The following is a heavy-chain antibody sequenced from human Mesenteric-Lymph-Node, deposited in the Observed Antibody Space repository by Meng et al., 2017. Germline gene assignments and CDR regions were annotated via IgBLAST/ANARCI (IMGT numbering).Heavy chain of an antibody. CDR3: ARVGWRQWSFDL. CDR1: GGSISSGDYY. Sequence: QGQLQESGPGLVKPSQTLSLTCTVSGGSISSGDYYWSWIRQPLGKGLELIGHIYYSGSTSYNPSLKSRVTISVDTSNNQFSLKLSSVTAADTAVYYCARVGWRQWSFDLWGRGTLVTVSS. J-gene: IGHJ2*01. D-gene: IGHD5-18*01. V-gene: IGHV4-30-4*01. CDR2: IYYSGST.